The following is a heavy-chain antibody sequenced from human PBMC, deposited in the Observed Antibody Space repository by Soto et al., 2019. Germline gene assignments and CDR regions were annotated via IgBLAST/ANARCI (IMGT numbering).Heavy chain of an antibody. J-gene: IGHJ5*02. V-gene: IGHV3-30-3*01. CDR2: ISYDGSNK. CDR3: AREKNMIVVVITPNWFDP. D-gene: IGHD3-22*01. Sequence: GWSLRLSCAASVFTFSSYAMHWVRQAPGKGLEWVAVISYDGSNKYYADSVKGRFTISRDNSKNTLYLQMNSLRAEDTAVYYCAREKNMIVVVITPNWFDPWGQGTLVTVSS. CDR1: VFTFSSYA.